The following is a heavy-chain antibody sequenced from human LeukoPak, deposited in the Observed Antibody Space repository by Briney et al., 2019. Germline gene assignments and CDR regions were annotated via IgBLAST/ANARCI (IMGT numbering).Heavy chain of an antibody. D-gene: IGHD4-17*01. CDR3: ARDPGTTVTLFDY. CDR1: GFTFSSYA. Sequence: GGSLRLSCAASGFTFSSYAMHWVRQAPGKGLEWVAVISYDGSNKYYADSVKGRFTISRDNSRNTLYLQVNSLRAEDTAVYYCARDPGTTVTLFDYWGQGTLVTVSS. V-gene: IGHV3-30-3*01. CDR2: ISYDGSNK. J-gene: IGHJ4*02.